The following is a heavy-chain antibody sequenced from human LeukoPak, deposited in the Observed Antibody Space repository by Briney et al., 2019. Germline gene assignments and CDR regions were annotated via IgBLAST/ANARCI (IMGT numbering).Heavy chain of an antibody. CDR3: ARSKKHYGGNSGVKYYFDY. V-gene: IGHV3-7*01. CDR1: GFTFSSYW. Sequence: GGSLRLSCAASGFTFSSYWMSWVRQAPGKGLEWVANIKQDGSEKYYVDSVKGRFTISRDNAKNSLYLQMNSLRAEDTAVYYCARSKKHYGGNSGVKYYFDYWGQGTLVTVSS. D-gene: IGHD4-23*01. J-gene: IGHJ4*02. CDR2: IKQDGSEK.